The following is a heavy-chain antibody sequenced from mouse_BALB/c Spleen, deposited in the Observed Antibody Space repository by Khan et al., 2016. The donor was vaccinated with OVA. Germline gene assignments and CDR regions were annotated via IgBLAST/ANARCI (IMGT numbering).Heavy chain of an antibody. V-gene: IGHV9-3-1*01. D-gene: IGHD1-1*01. CDR2: IYTYTGEP. Sequence: QIQLVQSGPELKKPGETVKISCKASGYTFTNYGLHWVKQAPGKGLKWMGWIYTYTGEPTYADEFKGRFAFSLDTSASTAYLQINNLTNEDTATDFCARGSSRGMDYWGQGTSVTVSS. CDR3: ARGSSRGMDY. J-gene: IGHJ4*01. CDR1: GYTFTNYG.